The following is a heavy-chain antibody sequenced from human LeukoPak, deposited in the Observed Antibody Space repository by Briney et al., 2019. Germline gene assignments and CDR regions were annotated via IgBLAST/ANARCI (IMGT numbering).Heavy chain of an antibody. CDR2: VRYDGSNK. V-gene: IGHV3-30*02. Sequence: GGSLRLSCAASGFTFSNYAMHWVRQAPGKGLEWVAFVRYDGSNKYYADSVKGRFTISRDNSKNTLYLQMNSLRAEDTAVYYCAKPHFDSWGQGTLVTVSS. J-gene: IGHJ4*02. CDR1: GFTFSNYA. CDR3: AKPHFDS.